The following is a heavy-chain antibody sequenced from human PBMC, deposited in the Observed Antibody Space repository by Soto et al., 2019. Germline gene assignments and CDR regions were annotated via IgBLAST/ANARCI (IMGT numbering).Heavy chain of an antibody. V-gene: IGHV4-31*03. CDR3: GREPLFVWFDP. Sequence: PSETLSLTCTVFSGSISGGGYYWSWIRQHQGKGLEWIGHIDYNERNYYNQSLKSRVTISIDTSKNQFSLKLDSVTAADTADYYCGREPLFVWFDPWSQGTLVPVAS. CDR1: SGSISGGGYY. CDR2: IDYNERN. J-gene: IGHJ5*02.